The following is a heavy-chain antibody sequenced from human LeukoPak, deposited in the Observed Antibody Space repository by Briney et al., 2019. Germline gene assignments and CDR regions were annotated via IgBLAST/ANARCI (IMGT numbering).Heavy chain of an antibody. CDR2: INHSGST. CDR3: ARAVVVVAAEYYFDY. CDR1: GGSFSGYY. D-gene: IGHD2-15*01. Sequence: PSETLSLTCAVYGGSFSGYYWSWIRQPPGEGLEWIGEINHSGSTNYNPSLKSRVTISVDTSKNQFSLKLSSVTAADTAVYYCARAVVVVAAEYYFDYWGQGTLVTVSS. J-gene: IGHJ4*02. V-gene: IGHV4-34*01.